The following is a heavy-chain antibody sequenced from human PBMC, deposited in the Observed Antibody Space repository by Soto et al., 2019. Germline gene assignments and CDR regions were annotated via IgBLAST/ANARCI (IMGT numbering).Heavy chain of an antibody. Sequence: QVQLVQSGAEVKKPGASVKVSCKASGYTFTSHDINWMRQATGQGLEWMGWMNPNSGHTNYAQKFQRRVTMTRDTSISTAYMEFTNLRSEDTAIYYCASDMSTTWGQGTLVTVSS. D-gene: IGHD2-2*01. V-gene: IGHV1-8*01. CDR3: ASDMSTT. J-gene: IGHJ5*02. CDR1: GYTFTSHD. CDR2: MNPNSGHT.